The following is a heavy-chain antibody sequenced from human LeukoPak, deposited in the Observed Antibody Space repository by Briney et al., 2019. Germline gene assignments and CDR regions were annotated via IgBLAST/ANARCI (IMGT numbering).Heavy chain of an antibody. D-gene: IGHD1-7*01. J-gene: IGHJ6*03. CDR1: GYTFTSYY. CDR3: AREGKTSYYYYYYMDV. CDR2: INPSGGGT. Sequence: GASVKVSCKASGYTFTSYYMHWVRQAPGQGLEWMGIINPSGGGTSYAQKFQGRVTMTRDMSTSTDYMELSSLRSEDTAVYYCAREGKTSYYYYYYMDVWGKGTTVTVSS. V-gene: IGHV1-46*01.